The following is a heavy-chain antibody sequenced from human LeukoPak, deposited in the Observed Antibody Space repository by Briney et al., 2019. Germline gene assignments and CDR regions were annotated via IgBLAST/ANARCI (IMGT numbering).Heavy chain of an antibody. J-gene: IGHJ6*03. CDR2: IYTSGST. Sequence: SETLSLTCTVSGGSISSYYWSWIRQPAGKGLEWIGRIYTSGSTNYNPSLKSRVTMSVDTSKNQFSLKLSSVTAADTAVYYCARDSHYYDFWSGSDAAGRYYYYMDVWGKGTTVTVSS. CDR3: ARDSHYYDFWSGSDAAGRYYYYMDV. V-gene: IGHV4-4*07. CDR1: GGSISSYY. D-gene: IGHD3-3*01.